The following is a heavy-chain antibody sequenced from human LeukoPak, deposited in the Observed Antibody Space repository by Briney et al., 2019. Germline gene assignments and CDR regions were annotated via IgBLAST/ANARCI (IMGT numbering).Heavy chain of an antibody. J-gene: IGHJ6*03. D-gene: IGHD5-12*01. CDR1: GGSISSSSYY. CDR3: AREEGGYAVYYYYYMDV. V-gene: IGHV4-39*07. CDR2: IYYSGST. Sequence: SETLSLTCTVSGGSISSSSYYWGWIRQPPGKGLEWIGSIYYSGSTYYNPSLKSRVTISVDTSKNQFSLKLSSVTAADTAVYYCAREEGGYAVYYYYYMDVWGKGTAVTVSS.